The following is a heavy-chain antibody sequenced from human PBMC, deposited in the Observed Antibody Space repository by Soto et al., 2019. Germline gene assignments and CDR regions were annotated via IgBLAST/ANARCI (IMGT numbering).Heavy chain of an antibody. CDR2: IYYSGST. J-gene: IGHJ6*02. CDR3: ARDPLEWLLGARLDYYYGMDV. V-gene: IGHV4-30-4*01. D-gene: IGHD3-3*01. Sequence: SETLSLTCTVSGGSISSGDYYWSWIRQPPGKGLEWIGYIYYSGSTYYSPSLKSRVTISVDTSKNQFSLKLSSVTAADTAVYYCARDPLEWLLGARLDYYYGMDVWGQGTTVTV. CDR1: GGSISSGDYY.